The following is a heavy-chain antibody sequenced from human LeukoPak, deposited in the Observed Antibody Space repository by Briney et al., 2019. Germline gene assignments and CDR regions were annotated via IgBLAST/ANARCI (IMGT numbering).Heavy chain of an antibody. Sequence: SGPTLVNPTQTLTLTCSFSGFSLSTSGVGVGWIRQPPGKALEWLALIYWGDDKRYSPSLKSRLTITKDTSKNQVVLTMTNMDPVDTATYYCAHYDYYGSGSYYSGKYDYWGQGTLVTVSS. V-gene: IGHV2-5*02. D-gene: IGHD3-10*01. CDR1: GFSLSTSGVG. CDR2: IYWGDDK. CDR3: AHYDYYGSGSYYSGKYDY. J-gene: IGHJ4*02.